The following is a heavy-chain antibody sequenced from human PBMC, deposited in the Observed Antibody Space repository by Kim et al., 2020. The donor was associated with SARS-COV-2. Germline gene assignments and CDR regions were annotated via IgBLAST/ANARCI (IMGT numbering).Heavy chain of an antibody. J-gene: IGHJ4*02. CDR3: AKGLQPADY. D-gene: IGHD3-16*01. V-gene: IGHV3-23*01. CDR2: GST. Sequence: GSTYYADSVKGRFTISRDNSKNTLYLQRNSLRVEDTAVYYCAKGLQPADYWGQGTLVTVSS.